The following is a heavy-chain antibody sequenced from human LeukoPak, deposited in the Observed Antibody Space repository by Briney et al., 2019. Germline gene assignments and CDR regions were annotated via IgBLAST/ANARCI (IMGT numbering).Heavy chain of an antibody. J-gene: IGHJ4*02. CDR3: ARDLTSLRWRYFDY. CDR1: GYTFTSYD. CDR2: MNPNSGNT. Sequence: ASVKVSCKASGYTFTSYDINWVRQATGQGLEWMGWMNPNSGNTGYAQKFQGRVTITRDTSASTAYMELSSLRSEDTAVYYCARDLTSLRWRYFDYRGQGTLVTVSS. V-gene: IGHV1-8*01. D-gene: IGHD4-23*01.